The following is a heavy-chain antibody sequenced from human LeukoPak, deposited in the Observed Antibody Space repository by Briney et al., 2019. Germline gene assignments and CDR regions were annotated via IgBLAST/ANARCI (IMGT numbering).Heavy chain of an antibody. V-gene: IGHV4-59*01. CDR2: IYYSGST. Sequence: PSETLSLTCTVSGGSISSYYWSWIRQPPGKGLEWIGYIYYSGSTNYNPSLKSRVTISVDTSKNQFSLKLSSVTAADTAVYYCARGRIAAAGTYYYYYGMDVWGQGTTVTVSS. CDR3: ARGRIAAAGTYYYYYGMDV. CDR1: GGSISSYY. D-gene: IGHD6-13*01. J-gene: IGHJ6*02.